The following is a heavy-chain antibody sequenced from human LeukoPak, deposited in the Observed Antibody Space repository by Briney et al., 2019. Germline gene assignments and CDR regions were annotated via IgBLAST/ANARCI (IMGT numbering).Heavy chain of an antibody. J-gene: IGHJ4*02. CDR1: GYTFTSYW. CDR3: ARAPRNSSTMLDY. Sequence: ASVKVSCKASGYTFTSYWIQWVRQAPGQGLEWMGLINPDGGSTAYAHRFQGRVIMTRDTSTSTAYMDLSSLRSGDTAVYYCARAPRNSSTMLDYWGQGTLVTVSS. D-gene: IGHD6-13*01. CDR2: INPDGGST. V-gene: IGHV1-46*01.